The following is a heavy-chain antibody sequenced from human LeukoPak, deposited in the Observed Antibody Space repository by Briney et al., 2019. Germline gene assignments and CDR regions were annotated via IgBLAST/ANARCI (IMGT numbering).Heavy chain of an antibody. D-gene: IGHD3-22*01. CDR1: GFTVSSNY. V-gene: IGHV3-66*01. CDR3: ATSIDSSGYFDFDY. Sequence: GGSLRLSCAASGFTVSSNYMNWVRQAPGKGLEWVSVIYSGGTTYYADSVKGRFTMSRDNSKHTLYLQMNSLRAEDTAVYYCATSIDSSGYFDFDYWGQGTLVTVSS. CDR2: IYSGGTT. J-gene: IGHJ4*02.